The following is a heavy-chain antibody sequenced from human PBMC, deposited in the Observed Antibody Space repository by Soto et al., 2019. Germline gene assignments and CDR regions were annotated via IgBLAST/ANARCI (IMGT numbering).Heavy chain of an antibody. V-gene: IGHV3-66*01. Sequence: EVQLVESGGGLVQPGGSLRLSCAASGCTVSSNYMSWVRQAPGKVLEWVSVIYSGGSTYYADSVKGRFTISRDNSKNTLYLQMNSLRAEDTAVYYCARNQYGDYGLDYWGQGTLVTVSS. D-gene: IGHD4-17*01. J-gene: IGHJ4*02. CDR2: IYSGGST. CDR1: GCTVSSNY. CDR3: ARNQYGDYGLDY.